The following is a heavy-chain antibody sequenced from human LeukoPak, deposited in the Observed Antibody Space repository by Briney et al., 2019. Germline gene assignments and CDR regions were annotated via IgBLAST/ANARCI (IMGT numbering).Heavy chain of an antibody. CDR1: GGSINSYY. J-gene: IGHJ3*02. CDR3: ARRKNSAWSIDAFDI. V-gene: IGHV4-59*08. D-gene: IGHD6-19*01. CDR2: IYYSGST. Sequence: PSETLSLTCTASGGSINSYYWSWIRQPPGKGLEWVGYIYYSGSTSYNPSLKSRVTISVDTSKNQFSLKLNSVTAADTAVYYCARRKNSAWSIDAFDIWGQGTMVTVSS.